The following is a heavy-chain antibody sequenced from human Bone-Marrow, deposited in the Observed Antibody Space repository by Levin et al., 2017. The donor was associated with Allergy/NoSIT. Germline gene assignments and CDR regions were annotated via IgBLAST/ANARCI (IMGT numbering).Heavy chain of an antibody. D-gene: IGHD3-22*01. J-gene: IGHJ6*02. CDR2: INHSGST. Sequence: PSETLSLTCAVYGGSFSGYYWSWIRQPPGKGLEWIGEINHSGSTNYNPSLKSRVTISVDTSKNQFSLKLSSVTAADTAVYYCARAYYDSSGYRYYYYGMDVWGQGTTVTVSS. V-gene: IGHV4-34*01. CDR3: ARAYYDSSGYRYYYYGMDV. CDR1: GGSFSGYY.